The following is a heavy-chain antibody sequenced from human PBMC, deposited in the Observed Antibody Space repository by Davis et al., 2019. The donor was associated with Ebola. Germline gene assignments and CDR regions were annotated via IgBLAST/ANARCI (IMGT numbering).Heavy chain of an antibody. CDR2: IKQDGSES. CDR3: ARHPHFDY. J-gene: IGHJ4*02. V-gene: IGHV3-7*01. Sequence: GESLKISCAASGFTFSDHYMDWVRQAPGKGPEWVANIKQDGSESHYVDSVKGRFTISRDNAKNSLYLQMNSLRAEDTAMYYCARHPHFDYWGQGTLVTVSS. CDR1: GFTFSDHY.